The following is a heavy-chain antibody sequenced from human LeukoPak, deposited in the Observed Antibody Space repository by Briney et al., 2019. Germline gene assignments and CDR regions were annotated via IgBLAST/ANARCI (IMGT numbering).Heavy chain of an antibody. CDR3: ARVSGGYGDGGGY. CDR2: ISGSGTYI. CDR1: GFTFSSYS. D-gene: IGHD4-17*01. J-gene: IGHJ4*02. Sequence: SGGGLVQPGGSLRLSCAASGFTFSSYSMNWVRQAPGKGLEWVSAISGSGTYIYYADSVKGRFTISRDNAKNSLYLQMNSLRAEDTAVYYCARVSGGYGDGGGYWGQGTLVTVSS. V-gene: IGHV3-21*01.